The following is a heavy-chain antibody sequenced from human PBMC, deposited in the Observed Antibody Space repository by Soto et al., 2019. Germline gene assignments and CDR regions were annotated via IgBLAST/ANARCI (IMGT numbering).Heavy chain of an antibody. CDR3: ARGYYYGSGSYYASDY. CDR1: GGSISSYY. V-gene: IGHV4-59*01. D-gene: IGHD3-10*01. J-gene: IGHJ4*02. CDR2: IYYSGST. Sequence: SETLSLTCTVSGGSISSYYWSWIRQPPGKGLEWIGYIYYSGSTNYNPSLKSRVTISVDTSKNQFSLKLSSVTAADTAVYYCARGYYYGSGSYYASDYWGQGTLVTVSS.